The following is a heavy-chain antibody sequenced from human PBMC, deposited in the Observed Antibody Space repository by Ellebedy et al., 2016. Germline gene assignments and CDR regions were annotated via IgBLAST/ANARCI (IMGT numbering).Heavy chain of an antibody. D-gene: IGHD2-15*01. V-gene: IGHV4-59*01. J-gene: IGHJ4*02. Sequence: GSLRLSCTVSGSSINNYYWSWIRQPPGKRLEWIGYIYYNGSTNYNPSLQSRVTISEDTSKNQFSLKLSSVTAADTAVYACASVSGCSDGNCYLNGFDYWGQGTLVTVSS. CDR3: ASVSGCSDGNCYLNGFDY. CDR2: IYYNGST. CDR1: GSSINNYY.